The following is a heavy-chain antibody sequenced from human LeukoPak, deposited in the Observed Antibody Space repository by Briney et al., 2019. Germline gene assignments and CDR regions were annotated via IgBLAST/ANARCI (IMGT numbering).Heavy chain of an antibody. J-gene: IGHJ5*02. CDR1: GGSFSGYY. CDR3: ATAAGYWFDP. D-gene: IGHD6-13*01. V-gene: IGHV4-34*01. Sequence: RASETLSLTCAVYGGSFSGYYWSWIRQPPGKGLEWIGEINHSGSTNYNPSLKSRVTISVDTSKSQFSLKLSSVTAADTAVYYCATAAGYWFDPWGQGNLVTVSS. CDR2: INHSGST.